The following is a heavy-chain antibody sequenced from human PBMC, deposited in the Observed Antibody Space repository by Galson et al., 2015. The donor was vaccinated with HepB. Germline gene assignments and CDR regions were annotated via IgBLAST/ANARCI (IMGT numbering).Heavy chain of an antibody. Sequence: SLRLSCASSGFTFSSYSMNWVRQAPGKGLEWVSSIRSSSCYIYYADSVKGRFTISRDNAKNSLYLQMNSLRAEDTAVYYCARYDSSDFDYWGQGTLVTVSS. D-gene: IGHD3-22*01. CDR3: ARYDSSDFDY. CDR1: GFTFSSYS. J-gene: IGHJ4*02. V-gene: IGHV3-21*01. CDR2: IRSSSCYI.